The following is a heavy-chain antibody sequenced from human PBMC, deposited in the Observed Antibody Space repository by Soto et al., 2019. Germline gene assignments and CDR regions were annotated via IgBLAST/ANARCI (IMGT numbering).Heavy chain of an antibody. Sequence: ASVKVSCKASGYTFTSYYMHWVRQAPGQGLEWMGGIIPIFGTANYAQKFQGRVTITADESTSTAYMELSSLRSEDTAVYYCARYDRGYSYVLDYWGQGTLVTVSS. CDR3: ARYDRGYSYVLDY. V-gene: IGHV1-69*13. CDR1: GYTFTSYY. CDR2: IIPIFGTA. D-gene: IGHD5-18*01. J-gene: IGHJ4*02.